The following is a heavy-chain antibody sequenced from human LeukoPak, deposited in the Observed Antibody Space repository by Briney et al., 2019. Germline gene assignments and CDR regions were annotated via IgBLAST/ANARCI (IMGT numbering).Heavy chain of an antibody. CDR3: ARRGVGSKRYYFDY. V-gene: IGHV4-34*01. CDR2: INHSGST. CDR1: GGSFSGYY. J-gene: IGHJ4*02. D-gene: IGHD1-26*01. Sequence: PSETLSLTCAVYGGSFSGYYWSWIRQPPGKGLEWIGEINHSGSTNYNPSLKSRVTISVDTSKNQFSLKVSSVTAADTAVYYCARRGVGSKRYYFDYWGQGTLVTVSS.